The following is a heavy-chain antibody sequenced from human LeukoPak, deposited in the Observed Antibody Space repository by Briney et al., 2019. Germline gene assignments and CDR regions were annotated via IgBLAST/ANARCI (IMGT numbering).Heavy chain of an antibody. V-gene: IGHV4-39*01. CDR1: DGSISSSSYY. D-gene: IGHD2-2*01. CDR2: IYYSGST. J-gene: IGHJ5*02. CDR3: ARRRVVPAAMGFDP. Sequence: PSETLSLTCTVSDGSISSSSYYWGWIRQPPGKGLEWIGSIYYSGSTYYNPSLKSRVTISVDTSKNQFSLKLSSVTAADTAVYYCARRRVVPAAMGFDPWGQGTLVTVSS.